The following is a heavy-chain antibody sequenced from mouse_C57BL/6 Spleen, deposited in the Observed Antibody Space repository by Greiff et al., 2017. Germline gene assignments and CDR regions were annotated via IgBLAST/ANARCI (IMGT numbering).Heavy chain of an antibody. J-gene: IGHJ1*03. CDR2: ISGGGGNT. Sequence: EVQVVESGGGLVKPGGSLKLSCAASGFTFSSYTMSWVRQTPEKRLEWVATISGGGGNTYYPDSVKGRFTIARDNAKNTLYRQMSSLRSEDTALYSCAIQNYGWWYFDVWGTGTTVTVSS. CDR3: AIQNYGWWYFDV. D-gene: IGHD1-2*01. V-gene: IGHV5-9*01. CDR1: GFTFSSYT.